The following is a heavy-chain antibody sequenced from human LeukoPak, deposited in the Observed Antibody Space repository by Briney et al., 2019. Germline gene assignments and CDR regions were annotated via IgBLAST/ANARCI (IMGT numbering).Heavy chain of an antibody. Sequence: GGSLRLSCAASGFTFSNARMNWVRQAPGKGLEWVGLIKSKTDGGTTDYAAPVKGRFTISRDDSKNTLYLQMNSLKTEDTAVYYCTKVGFYYYNYYMDVWGKGTTVTVSS. J-gene: IGHJ6*03. CDR1: GFTFSNAR. CDR2: IKSKTDGGTT. D-gene: IGHD2-15*01. V-gene: IGHV3-15*01. CDR3: TKVGFYYYNYYMDV.